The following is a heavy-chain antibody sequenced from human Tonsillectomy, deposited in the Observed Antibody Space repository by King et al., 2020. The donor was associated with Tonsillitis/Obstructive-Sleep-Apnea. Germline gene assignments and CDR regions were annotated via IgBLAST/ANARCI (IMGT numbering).Heavy chain of an antibody. Sequence: QLVQSGAEVKKPGSSVKVSCKASGGTFNSYGITWVRQAPGQGLEWMGGITPIDGTANYAQSFQGRVTITADESTSTVNMELSGLRSEDTAVYYCATDRRISAYPLNYDYYMDVWGKGTTVTVSS. J-gene: IGHJ6*03. CDR1: GGTFNSYG. CDR2: ITPIDGTA. V-gene: IGHV1-69*01. D-gene: IGHD6-6*01. CDR3: ATDRRISAYPLNYDYYMDV.